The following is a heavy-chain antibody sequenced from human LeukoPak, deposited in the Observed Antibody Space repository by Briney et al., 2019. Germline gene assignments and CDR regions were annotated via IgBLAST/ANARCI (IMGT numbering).Heavy chain of an antibody. CDR3: ARRMADIVVVPAAIGVYNWFDP. D-gene: IGHD2-2*01. CDR2: IKQDGSEK. Sequence: GGSLRLSCAASGFTFSSYAMSWVRPAPGKGLEWVANIKQDGSEKYYVDSVKGRFTISRDNAKNSLYLQMNSLRAEDTAVYYCARRMADIVVVPAAIGVYNWFDPWGQGTLVTVSS. J-gene: IGHJ5*02. CDR1: GFTFSSYA. V-gene: IGHV3-7*01.